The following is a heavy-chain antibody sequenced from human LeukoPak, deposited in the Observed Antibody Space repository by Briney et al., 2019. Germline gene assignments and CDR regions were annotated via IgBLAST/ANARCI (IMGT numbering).Heavy chain of an antibody. D-gene: IGHD3-16*01. Sequence: PGGSLRLSCAASGFTITNSWMTWVRQAPGKGPEWVANIMKDGSAKYYVDSVKGRFTISRDNAKNSVYLQMNSLRAEDTAVYHCASGGSLDCWGQGTLVTVS. CDR1: GFTITNSW. J-gene: IGHJ4*02. V-gene: IGHV3-7*05. CDR3: ASGGSLDC. CDR2: IMKDGSAK.